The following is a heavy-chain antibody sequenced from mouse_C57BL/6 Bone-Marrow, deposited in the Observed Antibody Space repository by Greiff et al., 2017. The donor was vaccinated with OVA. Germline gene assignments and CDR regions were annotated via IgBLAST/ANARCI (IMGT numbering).Heavy chain of an antibody. V-gene: IGHV3-8*01. J-gene: IGHJ1*03. Sequence: EVQLVESGPGLAKPSQTLSLTCSVTGYSITSDYWNWIRKFPGNKLEYMGYISYSGSTYYNPSLKSRLSITRGTSKNQYDMQLNSVTIEDTATYYGARGGGFYYYGSGPWYFDVWGTGTTVTVSS. CDR3: ARGGGFYYYGSGPWYFDV. D-gene: IGHD1-1*01. CDR2: ISYSGST. CDR1: GYSITSDY.